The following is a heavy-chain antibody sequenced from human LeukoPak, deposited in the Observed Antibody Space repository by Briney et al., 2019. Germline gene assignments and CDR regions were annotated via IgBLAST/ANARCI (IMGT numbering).Heavy chain of an antibody. CDR3: ARGVDSSGYIIDY. Sequence: QPGRSLRLSCAASGFTFSSYGMHWIRQAPGKGLEWVSYISSSGSTIYYADSVKGRFTISRDNAKNTLYLQMNSLRAEDTAVYYCARGVDSSGYIIDYWGQGTLVTVSS. V-gene: IGHV3-48*04. J-gene: IGHJ4*02. CDR1: GFTFSSYG. D-gene: IGHD3-22*01. CDR2: ISSSGSTI.